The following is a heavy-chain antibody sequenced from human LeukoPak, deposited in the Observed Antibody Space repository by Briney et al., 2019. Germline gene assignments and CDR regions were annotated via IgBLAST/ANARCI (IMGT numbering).Heavy chain of an antibody. V-gene: IGHV3-48*03. J-gene: IGHJ4*02. CDR1: GFTFSSYE. D-gene: IGHD5-24*01. CDR3: ARVLRTDGYNIFDY. CDR2: ISSSGSTI. Sequence: GGSLRLSCAASGFTFSSYEMNWVRQAPGKGLEWVSYISSSGSTIYYSDSVKGRFTISRDNAKNSLYLQMNSLRAEDTAVYYCARVLRTDGYNIFDYWGQGTLVTVSS.